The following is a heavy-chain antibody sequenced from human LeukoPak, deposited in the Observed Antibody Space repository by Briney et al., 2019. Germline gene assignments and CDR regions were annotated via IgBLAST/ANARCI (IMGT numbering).Heavy chain of an antibody. CDR3: ASPVVPAATHSYWDPGMDV. CDR2: IYYSGST. Sequence: SETLSLTCTVSGGSISSSSYYWGWIRQPPGKGLEWIGSIYYSGSTYYNPSLKSRVTISVDTSKNQFSLKLSSVTAADTAAYYCASPVVPAATHSYWDPGMDVWGQGTTVTVSS. V-gene: IGHV4-39*01. CDR1: GGSISSSSYY. D-gene: IGHD2-2*01. J-gene: IGHJ6*02.